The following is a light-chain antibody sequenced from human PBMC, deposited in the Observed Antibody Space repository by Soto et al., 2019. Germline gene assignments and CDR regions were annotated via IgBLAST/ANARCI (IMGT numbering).Light chain of an antibody. J-gene: IGLJ2*01. CDR1: SSDVGGHNY. CDR3: TSYAGSNNVL. Sequence: QSVLTQPPSASGSPGQSVTISCTGTSSDVGGHNYVSWYQQHPGKAPKLMIYEVTKRPSGVPDRFSGSKSSNTASLTVSWLQAEDEADYYCTSYAGSNNVLFGGGTKLTVL. V-gene: IGLV2-8*01. CDR2: EVT.